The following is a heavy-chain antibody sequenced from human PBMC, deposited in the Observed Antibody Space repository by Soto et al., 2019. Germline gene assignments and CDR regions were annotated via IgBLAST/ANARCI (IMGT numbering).Heavy chain of an antibody. CDR3: AKVDTAREGYYDFWSGYLFSL. Sequence: GGSLRLSCAASGFTFSSYAMSWVRQAPGKGLEWVSAISGSGGSTYYADSVKGRFTISRDNSKNTLYLQMNSLRAEDTAVYYCAKVDTAREGYYDFWSGYLFSLWGQGTLVTVSS. V-gene: IGHV3-23*01. D-gene: IGHD3-3*01. CDR2: ISGSGGST. J-gene: IGHJ4*02. CDR1: GFTFSSYA.